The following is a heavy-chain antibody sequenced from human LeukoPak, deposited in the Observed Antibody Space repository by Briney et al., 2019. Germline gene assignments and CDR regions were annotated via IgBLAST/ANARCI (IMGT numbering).Heavy chain of an antibody. CDR3: ARDQAYSSSSDHY. D-gene: IGHD6-6*01. CDR2: IYHSGST. V-gene: IGHV4-30-2*01. J-gene: IGHJ4*02. Sequence: SETLSLTCTVSGGSISSGGYYWSWIRQPPGKGLEWIGYIYHSGSTYYNPSLKSRVTISVDRSKNQFSLKLSSVTAADTAVYYCARDQAYSSSSDHYWGQGTLVTVSS. CDR1: GGSISSGGYY.